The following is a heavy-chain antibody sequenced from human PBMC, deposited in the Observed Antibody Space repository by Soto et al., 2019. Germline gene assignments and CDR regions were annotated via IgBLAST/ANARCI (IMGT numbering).Heavy chain of an antibody. CDR2: IYYSGST. D-gene: IGHD3-9*01. J-gene: IGHJ3*02. Sequence: QVQLQESGPGLVKPSETLSLTCTVSGGSVSSGSYYWSWIRQPPGKGLEWIGYIYYSGSTNYNPSLKRRVTISVDTSKNQFSLKLSSVTAADTAVYYCASEDYDILTGRGAFDIWGQGTMVTVSS. CDR3: ASEDYDILTGRGAFDI. CDR1: GGSVSSGSYY. V-gene: IGHV4-61*01.